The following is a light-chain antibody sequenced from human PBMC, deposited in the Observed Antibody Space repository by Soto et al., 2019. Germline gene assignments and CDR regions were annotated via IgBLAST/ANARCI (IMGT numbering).Light chain of an antibody. J-gene: IGKJ1*01. V-gene: IGKV1-17*01. Sequence: DIQMTQSPSSLSASVGDRVTITCRASQGITNDLGWYQQKPGKAPKCLIFAASSLQSGVPSRFSGSGSGKEFTLTISSLQPEDFATYYCLQHNSYPRTLGQGTKVDIK. CDR2: AAS. CDR3: LQHNSYPRT. CDR1: QGITND.